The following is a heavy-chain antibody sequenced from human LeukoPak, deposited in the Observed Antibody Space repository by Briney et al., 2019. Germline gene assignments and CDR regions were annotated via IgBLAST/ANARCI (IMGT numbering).Heavy chain of an antibody. V-gene: IGHV4-59*01. J-gene: IGHJ4*02. CDR2: IYYSGST. Sequence: SETLSLTCTVSGGSISSYYWSWIRQPPGKGLEWIGYIYYSGSTNYNPSLKSRVTISVDTSKNQFSLKLTSVTAADTAVYYCARGTRQKRELGYWGQGTLVTVSS. CDR1: GGSISSYY. CDR3: ARGTRQKRELGY. D-gene: IGHD7-27*01.